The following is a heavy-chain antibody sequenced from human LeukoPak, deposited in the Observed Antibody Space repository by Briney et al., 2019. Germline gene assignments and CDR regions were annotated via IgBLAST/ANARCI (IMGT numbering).Heavy chain of an antibody. V-gene: IGHV3-30*02. CDR1: GFTFSNYG. CDR3: AKLPRSSGLPSS. D-gene: IGHD3-22*01. CDR2: IRYDGSNK. Sequence: GGSLRLSCGASGFTFSNYGMLWVRQAPGKGLEWVAFIRYDGSNKYYADSVKGRFTISRDNSKDTLFLQMNSLRAEDTALYYCAKLPRSSGLPSSWGQGTLVTVSS. J-gene: IGHJ5*02.